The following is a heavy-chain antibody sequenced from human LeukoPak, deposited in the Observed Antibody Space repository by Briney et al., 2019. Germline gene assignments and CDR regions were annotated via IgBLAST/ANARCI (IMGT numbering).Heavy chain of an antibody. V-gene: IGHV1-2*02. D-gene: IGHD6-25*01. Sequence: GASVKVSCKASGYNFAHNIHWVRQAPGQGHEFMGWINPKNGGTKCAQNLQGRVTMTRDTSISTVYMELSSLGSDDTAVYYCVVSIQAAAIPAFDSWGQGTLVTVSS. CDR2: INPKNGGT. J-gene: IGHJ4*02. CDR1: GYNFAHN. CDR3: VVSIQAAAIPAFDS.